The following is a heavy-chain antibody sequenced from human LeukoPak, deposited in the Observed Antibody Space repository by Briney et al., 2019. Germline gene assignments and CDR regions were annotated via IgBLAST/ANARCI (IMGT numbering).Heavy chain of an antibody. Sequence: GGSLRLSCAASGFTFSSYAMTWVRQAPGKGPEWVSGISASGGSTNYADSVKGRFTISRDNSKNTVYLQMSSLRDEDTAVYYCAKESTYSSSWYYFDYWGQGTLVTVSS. J-gene: IGHJ4*02. D-gene: IGHD6-13*01. CDR3: AKESTYSSSWYYFDY. CDR1: GFTFSSYA. CDR2: ISASGGST. V-gene: IGHV3-23*01.